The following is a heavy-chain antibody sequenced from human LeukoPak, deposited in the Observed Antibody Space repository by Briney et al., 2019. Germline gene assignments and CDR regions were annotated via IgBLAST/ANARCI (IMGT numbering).Heavy chain of an antibody. Sequence: NPSETLSLTCTVSGGSISSYYWGWIRQPPGKGLEWIGSIYHSGSTYYNPSLKSRVTISVDTSRNQFSLKLSSVTAADTAVYYCARVGGNSYGSFDYWGQGTLVTVSS. CDR1: GGSISSYY. D-gene: IGHD5-18*01. J-gene: IGHJ4*02. CDR3: ARVGGNSYGSFDY. CDR2: IYHSGST. V-gene: IGHV4-38-2*02.